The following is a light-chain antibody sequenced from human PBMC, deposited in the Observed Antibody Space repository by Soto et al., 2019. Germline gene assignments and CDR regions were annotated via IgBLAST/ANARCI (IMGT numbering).Light chain of an antibody. Sequence: EIQMTQSPSSLSASVGDRVTLACRASQGISNYLNWYQQKPGKAPKLLIYAASNLQSGVPSRFSGSGSGTYFTLTISSLQPEDSATYYCQQTYTTPYTFGQGTRLEIK. J-gene: IGKJ5*01. CDR2: AAS. CDR1: QGISNY. CDR3: QQTYTTPYT. V-gene: IGKV1-39*01.